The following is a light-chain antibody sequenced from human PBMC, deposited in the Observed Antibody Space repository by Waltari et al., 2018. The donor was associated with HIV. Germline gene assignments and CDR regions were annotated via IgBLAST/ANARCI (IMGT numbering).Light chain of an antibody. Sequence: DLQMTQSPSSLSASVGDRVTITCRASQSISTYLNWYLQKPGKAPKLLIYAASSLLSGVPSRFSGSGSGTDFTLTISSLQPEDFATYYCQQSYSIPITFGQGTRLEIK. CDR2: AAS. J-gene: IGKJ5*01. CDR3: QQSYSIPIT. V-gene: IGKV1-39*01. CDR1: QSISTY.